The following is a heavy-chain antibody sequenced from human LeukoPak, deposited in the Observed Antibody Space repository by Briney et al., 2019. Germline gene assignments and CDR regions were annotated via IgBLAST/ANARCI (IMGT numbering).Heavy chain of an antibody. Sequence: ASVKVSCKASGYTFTSYDINWVRQATGQGLEWMGWMNPNSGNTGYAQKFQGRVTMTRNTSISTAYMELSSLRSEDTAVYYCARGLIQLWLGRRYFYMDVWGKGTTVTVSS. CDR2: MNPNSGNT. CDR1: GYTFTSYD. J-gene: IGHJ6*03. CDR3: ARGLIQLWLGRRYFYMDV. V-gene: IGHV1-8*01. D-gene: IGHD5-18*01.